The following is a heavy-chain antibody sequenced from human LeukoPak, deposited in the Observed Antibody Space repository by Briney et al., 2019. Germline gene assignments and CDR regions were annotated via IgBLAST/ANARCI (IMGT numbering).Heavy chain of an antibody. D-gene: IGHD5-12*01. CDR2: IFTSGST. V-gene: IGHV4-4*07. CDR3: ARVDRGGSDVDY. J-gene: IGHJ4*02. Sequence: SETLSLTCTVSGGSISSYYWSWIRQPAGKGLEWIGRIFTSGSTNYNPSFKSRATMSVDTSKNQFSLKLSAVTAADTAVYYCARVDRGGSDVDYWGQGTLVTVSS. CDR1: GGSISSYY.